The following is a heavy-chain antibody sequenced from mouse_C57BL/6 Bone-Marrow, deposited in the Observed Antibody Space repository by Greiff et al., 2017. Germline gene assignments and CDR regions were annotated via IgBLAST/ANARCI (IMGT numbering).Heavy chain of an antibody. Sequence: QVQLQQSGAELVRPGASVTLSCKASGYTFTDYEMHWVKQTPVHGLEWIGAIDPENGGTGYNQKFKGKAIMTADKSSSTAYMELRSLTSEDSAVYYCTRNEGAYDYCRSYWFAYWGQGTLVTVSA. CDR3: TRNEGAYDYCRSYWFAY. CDR2: IDPENGGT. J-gene: IGHJ3*01. CDR1: GYTFTDYE. V-gene: IGHV1-15*01. D-gene: IGHD1-1*01.